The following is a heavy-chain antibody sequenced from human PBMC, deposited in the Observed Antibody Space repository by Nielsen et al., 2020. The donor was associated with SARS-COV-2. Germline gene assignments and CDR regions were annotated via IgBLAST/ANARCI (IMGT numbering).Heavy chain of an antibody. D-gene: IGHD2-8*01. V-gene: IGHV3-48*04. CDR2: ISSSGSTI. J-gene: IGHJ4*02. CDR1: GFTFSSYS. CDR3: ARDPLYRGQAFDY. Sequence: GESLKISCAASGFTFSSYSMNWVRQAPGKGLEWVSYISSSGSTIYYADSVKGRFTISRDNAKNSLYLQMNSLRAEDTAVYYCARDPLYRGQAFDYWGQGTLVTVSS.